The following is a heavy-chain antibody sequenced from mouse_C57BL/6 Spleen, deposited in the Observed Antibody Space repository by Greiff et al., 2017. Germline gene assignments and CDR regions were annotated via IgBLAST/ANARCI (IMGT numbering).Heavy chain of an antibody. CDR2: INPSSGHT. J-gene: IGHJ4*01. V-gene: IGHV1-7*01. CDR1: GYTFTSYC. D-gene: IGHD5-1-1*01. Sequence: QVQLQQSGAELVKPGASVKLSCKASGYTFTSYCMPWVKQRPGQGLEWIGIINPSSGHTNYNQKFKGKATLTADKSSSTAYMQLSSLTYEDSAVYYCARPFNTVAAMDDWGQGTSVTVSS. CDR3: ARPFNTVAAMDD.